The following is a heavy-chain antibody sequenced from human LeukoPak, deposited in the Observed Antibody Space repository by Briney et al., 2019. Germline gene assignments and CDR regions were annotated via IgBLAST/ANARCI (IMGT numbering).Heavy chain of an antibody. CDR2: INPSGGST. CDR1: GYTFASYY. J-gene: IGHJ4*02. D-gene: IGHD1-1*01. CDR3: ARGTTDDY. Sequence: ASVKVSCKASGYTFASYYIDWVRQAPGQGLEWMGVINPSGGSTRYAQKFQGRVTMTGDPSTRTVYMELSSLTSDDTAVYYCARGTTDDYWGQGTPVSVSS. V-gene: IGHV1-46*01.